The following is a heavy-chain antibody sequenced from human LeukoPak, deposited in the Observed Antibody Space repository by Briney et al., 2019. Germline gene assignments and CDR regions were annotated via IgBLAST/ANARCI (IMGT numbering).Heavy chain of an antibody. CDR1: GFTFSSYG. J-gene: IGHJ4*02. D-gene: IGHD5-12*01. V-gene: IGHV3-48*02. CDR2: ISSSSDSI. CDR3: ARAMRSGYDY. Sequence: PGGSLRLSCAASGFTFSSYGMNWVRQAPGKRLEWVSYISSSSDSIYYADSVKGRFTISRDNAENSLYLQMNRLRDEDTAVYYCARAMRSGYDYWGQGTLVTVSS.